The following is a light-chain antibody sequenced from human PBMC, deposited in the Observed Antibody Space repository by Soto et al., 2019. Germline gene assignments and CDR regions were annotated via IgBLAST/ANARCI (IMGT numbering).Light chain of an antibody. CDR1: QGITNY. CDR2: AST. Sequence: DIQMTQSPSSLSASVGDRVTISCRASQGITNYLNWYQQRPGKAPNLLIYASTTLQSGVPSRFSGSGSGTDFTLSISSLQPEDSATYYCQQSYSTPYTFGQGTKLEI. V-gene: IGKV1-39*01. CDR3: QQSYSTPYT. J-gene: IGKJ2*01.